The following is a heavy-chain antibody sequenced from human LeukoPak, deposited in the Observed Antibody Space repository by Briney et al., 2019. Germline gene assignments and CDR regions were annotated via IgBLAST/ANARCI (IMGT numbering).Heavy chain of an antibody. V-gene: IGHV1-2*04. Sequence: ASVKVSCKASGYTFTGYYMHWVRQAPGQGLEWMGWINPNSGGTNYAQKFQGWVTMTRDTSISTAYMELSRLRSDDTAMYYCAKGHRGVTMVRGALYDAFDIWGQGTMVTVSS. D-gene: IGHD3-10*01. CDR3: AKGHRGVTMVRGALYDAFDI. CDR2: INPNSGGT. CDR1: GYTFTGYY. J-gene: IGHJ3*02.